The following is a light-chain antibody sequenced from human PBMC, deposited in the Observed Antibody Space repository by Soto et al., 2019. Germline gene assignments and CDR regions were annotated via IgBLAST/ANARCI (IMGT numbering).Light chain of an antibody. J-gene: IGKJ1*01. CDR2: EXS. CDR3: QHYNSDSEA. Sequence: DIQMPQSPSTLSASVGDRVTITCRASQSIGXWLALYQQQSGKAPKLLIYEXSTLGRGGPSRLSGSGSGTEFTLTISSLQPDDFATYYCQHYNSDSEAFGQGTKVDIK. CDR1: QSIGXW. V-gene: IGKV1-5*03.